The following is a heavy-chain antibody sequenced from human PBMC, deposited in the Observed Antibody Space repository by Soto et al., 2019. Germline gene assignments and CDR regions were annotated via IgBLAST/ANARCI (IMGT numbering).Heavy chain of an antibody. V-gene: IGHV1-8*01. J-gene: IGHJ6*03. CDR2: MNPNSGNT. CDR1: GYTFTSYD. Sequence: ASVRVSCKASGYTFTSYDINWVRQATGQGLEWMGWMNPNSGNTGYAQKFQGRVTMTRNTSISTAYMELSSLRSEDTAVYYCARVEGSGSYYYYYYYYMDVWGKGTTVTVSS. CDR3: ARVEGSGSYYYYYYYYMDV. D-gene: IGHD3-10*01.